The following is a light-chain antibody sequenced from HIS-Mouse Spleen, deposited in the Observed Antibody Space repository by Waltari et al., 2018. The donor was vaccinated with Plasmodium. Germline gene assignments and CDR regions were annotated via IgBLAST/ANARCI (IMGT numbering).Light chain of an antibody. J-gene: IGLJ3*02. Sequence: SYELTQPPSVSLSPGQTARITCSGHALPNKYAHCYQQKPGQAPVLVSYEDSKRPSGITERFSGSSSGTMATLTISGAQVEDEADYYCYSTDSSGNHRVFGGGTKLTVL. V-gene: IGLV3-10*01. CDR1: ALPNKY. CDR3: YSTDSSGNHRV. CDR2: EDS.